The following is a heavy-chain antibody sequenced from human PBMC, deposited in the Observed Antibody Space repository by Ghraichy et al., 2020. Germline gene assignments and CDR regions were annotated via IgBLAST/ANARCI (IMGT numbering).Heavy chain of an antibody. J-gene: IGHJ6*02. CDR2: ISSSSSYI. CDR3: ARGFLRPLEDGMDV. D-gene: IGHD5-24*01. V-gene: IGHV3-21*01. CDR1: GFTFSSYS. Sequence: GGSLRLSCAASGFTFSSYSMNWVRQAPGKGLEWVSSISSSSSYIYYADSVKGRFTISRDNAKNSLYLQMNSLRAEDTAVYYCARGFLRPLEDGMDVWGQGTTVTVSS.